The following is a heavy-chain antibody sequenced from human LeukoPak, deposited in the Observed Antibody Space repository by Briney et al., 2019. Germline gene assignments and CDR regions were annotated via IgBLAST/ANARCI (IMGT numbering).Heavy chain of an antibody. Sequence: SETLSLTCTVPGGSFSSTTYYWGWIRQPPGTGLEWIGSVYYSGSTYYNQSLKSRVTISVDTSKNQFSLKLTSVTAADTAVYYCARQYYDSSGYYPWYFDYWGQGTLVTVSS. D-gene: IGHD3-22*01. J-gene: IGHJ4*02. CDR1: GGSFSSTTYY. CDR3: ARQYYDSSGYYPWYFDY. CDR2: VYYSGST. V-gene: IGHV4-39*01.